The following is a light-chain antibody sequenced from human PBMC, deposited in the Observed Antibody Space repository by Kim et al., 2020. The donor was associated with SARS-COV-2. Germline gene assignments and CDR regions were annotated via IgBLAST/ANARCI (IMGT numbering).Light chain of an antibody. Sequence: QAVVTQEPSLTVSPGGTVTLTCGSSTGTVSSGHYPYWFQQKPGQAPRTLIYDINNRNAWTPARFSGSLTGCKAALTLSGAQPEDEADYFCLLTYSGIRLFGGGTQLTVL. CDR1: TGTVSSGHY. CDR3: LLTYSGIRL. J-gene: IGLJ2*01. CDR2: DIN. V-gene: IGLV7-46*01.